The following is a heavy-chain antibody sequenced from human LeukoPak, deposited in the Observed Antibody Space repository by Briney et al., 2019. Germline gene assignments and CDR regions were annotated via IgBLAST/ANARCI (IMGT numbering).Heavy chain of an antibody. CDR3: AKKVPANWGSYFDY. CDR1: GFTFSSYA. J-gene: IGHJ4*02. Sequence: GGSLRLSCAASGFTFSSYAVSWVRQAPGKGLEWVSAISGSGDSTYSTDSVKGRFTISRDNSKNTLYLQMNSLRAEDTAVYYCAKKVPANWGSYFDYWGQGTLVTASS. V-gene: IGHV3-23*01. D-gene: IGHD7-27*01. CDR2: ISGSGDST.